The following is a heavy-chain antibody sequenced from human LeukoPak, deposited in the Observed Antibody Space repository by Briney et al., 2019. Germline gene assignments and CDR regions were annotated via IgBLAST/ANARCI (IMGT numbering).Heavy chain of an antibody. CDR2: IYYSGST. CDR3: ASRTMIVGSFDY. V-gene: IGHV4-59*01. J-gene: IGHJ4*02. Sequence: NPSETLSLTCTVSGGSISSYYWSWIRQPPGKGLEWIGYIYYSGSTNYNPSLKSRVTISVDTSKNQFSLKLSSVTAADTAVYYCASRTMIVGSFDYWGQGTLVTVSP. CDR1: GGSISSYY. D-gene: IGHD3-22*01.